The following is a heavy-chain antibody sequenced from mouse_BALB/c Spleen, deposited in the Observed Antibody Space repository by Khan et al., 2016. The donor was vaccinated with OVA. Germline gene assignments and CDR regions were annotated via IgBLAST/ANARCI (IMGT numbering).Heavy chain of an antibody. Sequence: VQLKESGPGLVKPSQSLSLTCTVTGYSITSDYAWNWIRQFPGNKLEWMGFISYSGNTKYNPSLKRRFFITRDTSKNQFFLQLNSVTTEDTATYYCARVYGGDFDYWGQGTSLTVSS. CDR2: ISYSGNT. J-gene: IGHJ2*02. D-gene: IGHD1-1*01. CDR3: ARVYGGDFDY. CDR1: GYSITSDYA. V-gene: IGHV3-2*02.